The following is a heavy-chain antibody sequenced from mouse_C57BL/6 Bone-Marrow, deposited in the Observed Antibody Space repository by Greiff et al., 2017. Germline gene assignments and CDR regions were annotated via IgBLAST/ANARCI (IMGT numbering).Heavy chain of an antibody. CDR1: GYTFTSYG. Sequence: VQLQQSGAELARPGASVKLSCKASGYTFTSYGISWVKQRTGQGLEWIGEIYPRSGNTYYNEKFKGKATLTADKSSSTAYMELRSLTSEDSAVYFCARSRGYYGAWFAYWGQGTLVTVSA. CDR2: IYPRSGNT. CDR3: ARSRGYYGAWFAY. D-gene: IGHD2-1*01. V-gene: IGHV1-81*01. J-gene: IGHJ3*01.